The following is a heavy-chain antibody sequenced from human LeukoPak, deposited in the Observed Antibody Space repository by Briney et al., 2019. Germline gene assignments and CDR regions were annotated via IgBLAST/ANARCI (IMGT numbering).Heavy chain of an antibody. D-gene: IGHD4-17*01. CDR1: GFTFSSYG. J-gene: IGHJ4*02. V-gene: IGHV3-30*02. CDR2: IRYDGSNK. CDR3: AKDPLGSYGDEPLDY. Sequence: GGSLRLSCAASGFTFSSYGMHWVRQAPGKGLEWVAFIRYDGSNKYYADSVKGRFTISRDNSKNTLYQQMNSLRAEDTAVYYCAKDPLGSYGDEPLDYWGQGTLVTVSS.